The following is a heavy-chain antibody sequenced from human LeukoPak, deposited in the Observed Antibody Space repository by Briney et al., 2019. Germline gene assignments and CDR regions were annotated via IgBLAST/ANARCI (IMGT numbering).Heavy chain of an antibody. CDR2: LSGDGSST. CDR3: ARASTTVPNLLDN. J-gene: IGHJ4*02. V-gene: IGHV3-74*01. CDR1: GFTFSTYW. Sequence: GGSLRLSCVASGFTFSTYWMHWVRQAPGKGLLWVSRLSGDGSSTRFADSLKGRFTISRDNAKNTLYLQMSSLRAEDTAVYFCARASTTVPNLLDNWGQGTLVIVSS. D-gene: IGHD4-17*01.